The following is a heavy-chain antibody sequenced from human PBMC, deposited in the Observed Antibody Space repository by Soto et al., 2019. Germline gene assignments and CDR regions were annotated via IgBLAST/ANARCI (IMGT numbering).Heavy chain of an antibody. D-gene: IGHD6-6*01. CDR2: INHSGST. Sequence: PSETLSLTCAVYGGSFSGYYWSWIRQPPGKGLEWIGEINHSGSTNYNPSLKSRVTISVDTSKNQFSLKLRSVTAADTAMYHCARGGIAARKGRWFDPWGQGAPVTVSS. CDR1: GGSFSGYY. V-gene: IGHV4-34*01. CDR3: ARGGIAARKGRWFDP. J-gene: IGHJ5*02.